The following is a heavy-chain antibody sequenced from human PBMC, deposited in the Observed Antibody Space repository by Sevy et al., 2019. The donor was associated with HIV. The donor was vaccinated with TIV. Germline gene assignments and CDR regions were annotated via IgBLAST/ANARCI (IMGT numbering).Heavy chain of an antibody. CDR3: ASYPGIAAAGPYYYGMDV. J-gene: IGHJ6*02. CDR1: GYSFTSYW. D-gene: IGHD6-13*01. CDR2: IYPGDSDT. Sequence: GESLKISCKGSGYSFTSYWIGWVRQMPGKGLEWMGIIYPGDSDTRYSPSFQGQVTISADKSISTAYLQWSSLKASDTAMYYCASYPGIAAAGPYYYGMDVWGQGTTVTVSS. V-gene: IGHV5-51*01.